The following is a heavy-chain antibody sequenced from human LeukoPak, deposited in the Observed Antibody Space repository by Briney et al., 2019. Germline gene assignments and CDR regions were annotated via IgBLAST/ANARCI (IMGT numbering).Heavy chain of an antibody. CDR2: ISAYNGNT. D-gene: IGHD3-22*01. V-gene: IGHV1-18*01. Sequence: ASVKVSCKASGYTFTSYGISWVRQAPGQGLEWMGWISAYNGNTNYAQKLQGRVTMTTDTSTSTAYMELSSLRSDDTAVYYCARDGRYYYDSSGEDSWGQGTLVTVSS. CDR1: GYTFTSYG. J-gene: IGHJ4*02. CDR3: ARDGRYYYDSSGEDS.